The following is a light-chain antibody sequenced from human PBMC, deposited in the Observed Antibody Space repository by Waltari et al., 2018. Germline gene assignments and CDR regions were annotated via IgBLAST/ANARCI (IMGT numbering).Light chain of an antibody. V-gene: IGLV1-51*01. CDR2: DTH. Sequence: QSVLTQPPSVSASPGQKVTISCSGSSSTIGDNYVSWYQQLPETAPKLLIYDTHKRPSGIPARFSGAKSGTSATLGITGLQTGDEAEYYCGTWDSSLSAAVFGGGTKLTVL. CDR1: SSTIGDNY. CDR3: GTWDSSLSAAV. J-gene: IGLJ2*01.